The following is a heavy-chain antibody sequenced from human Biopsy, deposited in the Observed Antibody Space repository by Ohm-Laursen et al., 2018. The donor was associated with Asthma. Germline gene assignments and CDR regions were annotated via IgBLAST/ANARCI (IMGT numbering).Heavy chain of an antibody. J-gene: IGHJ1*01. CDR2: IYNDGRA. CDR3: TRTFHFWSPYHAEHYQL. D-gene: IGHD3-3*02. CDR1: EFSVSSSY. Sequence: SLRLSCSASEFSVSSSYMSWVRQAPGKGLEWVSVIYNDGRAYYADSVKGRFTVPRDNSKNTLFLQMNSLRAEDTAVYYCTRTFHFWSPYHAEHYQLWGQGTLVTVSS. V-gene: IGHV3-53*01.